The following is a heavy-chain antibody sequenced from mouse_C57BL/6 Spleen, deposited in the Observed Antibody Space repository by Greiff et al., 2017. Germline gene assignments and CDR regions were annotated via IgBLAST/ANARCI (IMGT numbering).Heavy chain of an antibody. Sequence: QVQLQQSGPELVRPGVSVKISCKGSGYTFTDYAMHWVKQSHAKSLEWIGVISTYYGDASYNQKFKDKATMTVDTSSSTAYMELARLTSEDSAVYYCARKVPYYSNSMDYWGQGTSVTVSS. CDR3: ARKVPYYSNSMDY. CDR1: GYTFTDYA. D-gene: IGHD2-5*01. CDR2: ISTYYGDA. V-gene: IGHV1-67*01. J-gene: IGHJ4*01.